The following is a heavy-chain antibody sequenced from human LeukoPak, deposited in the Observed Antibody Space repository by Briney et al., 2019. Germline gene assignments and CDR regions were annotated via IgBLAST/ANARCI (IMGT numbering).Heavy chain of an antibody. CDR1: GFTFSSYG. CDR3: VKSGAVAGTYYFDY. CDR2: ISYDGSNK. Sequence: PGGSLRLSCAASGFTFSSYGRHWVRQAPGKGLEWVAVISYDGSNKYYADSVKGRFTISRDNSMNTLYLQMNSLRAEDTAVYYCVKSGAVAGTYYFDYWGQGTLVTVSS. J-gene: IGHJ4*02. D-gene: IGHD6-19*01. V-gene: IGHV3-30*18.